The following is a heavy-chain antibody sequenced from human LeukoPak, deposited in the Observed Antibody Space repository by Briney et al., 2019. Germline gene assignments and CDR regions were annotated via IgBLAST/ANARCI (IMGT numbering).Heavy chain of an antibody. CDR1: GGSFSGYY. V-gene: IGHV4-34*01. D-gene: IGHD5-18*01. CDR2: INHSGST. J-gene: IGHJ4*02. CDR3: ARGRGGYSYGRSFDY. Sequence: SETLSLTCAVYGGSFSGYYWSWIRQPPGKGLEWIGEINHSGSTNYNPSLKSRVTISVDTSKNQFSLKLSSVTAADTAVYYCARGRGGYSYGRSFDYWGQGTLVTVSS.